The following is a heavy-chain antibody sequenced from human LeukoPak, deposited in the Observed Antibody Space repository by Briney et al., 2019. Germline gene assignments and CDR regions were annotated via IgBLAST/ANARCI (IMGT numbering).Heavy chain of an antibody. CDR3: ARSSVQFGTATHFDH. J-gene: IGHJ4*02. V-gene: IGHV4-61*03. CDR1: GVSVSSGSYC. Sequence: SETLSLTCNVSGVSVSSGSYCWSWIRQPPGKRLEWIAYICNSGGIDHNTSLRSRVAISVDTSKNHFSLRLSSVTAADTALYYCARSSVQFGTATHFDHWGQGTLVTVSS. D-gene: IGHD3-10*01. CDR2: ICNSGGI.